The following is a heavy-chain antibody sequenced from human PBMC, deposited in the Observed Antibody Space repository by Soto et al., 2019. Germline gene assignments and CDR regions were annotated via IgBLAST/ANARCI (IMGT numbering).Heavy chain of an antibody. CDR2: IGGSGTGGRT. V-gene: IGHV3-23*01. J-gene: IGHJ6*02. CDR3: AKSPGGLVGYNPDYYGMDV. D-gene: IGHD5-12*01. CDR1: GLTFSTYA. Sequence: EVHLLESGGDLVQPGGSLRLSCTASGLTFSTYAMSWVRQAPGKGLEWVSAIGGSGTGGRTYYADSVKGRFTISRDNSKNTVYLQMNSLRADDTAVYYCAKSPGGLVGYNPDYYGMDVWGQGTTVTVSS.